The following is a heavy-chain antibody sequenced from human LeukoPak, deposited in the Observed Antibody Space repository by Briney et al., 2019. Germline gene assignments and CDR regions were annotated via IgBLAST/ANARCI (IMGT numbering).Heavy chain of an antibody. CDR1: GVTINTNY. CDR2: IDSGGST. D-gene: IGHD3-22*01. J-gene: IGHJ3*02. V-gene: IGHV3-53*01. CDR3: ARPYDSGGYYAFDI. Sequence: GGSLRLSWAASGVTINTNYISWVRQAPGKGLQWVSVIDSGGSTYNADSVKGRFTISRDNTKNMLYLQMNSLRAEATAVYYCARPYDSGGYYAFDIWGQGTMVTVSS.